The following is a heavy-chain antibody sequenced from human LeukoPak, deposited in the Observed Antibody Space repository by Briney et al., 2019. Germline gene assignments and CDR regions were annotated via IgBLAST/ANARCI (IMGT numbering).Heavy chain of an antibody. CDR1: GFTLSAYW. J-gene: IGHJ4*02. CDR2: IEGDGNRI. D-gene: IGHD5-12*01. CDR3: TRDWRNLGYDY. V-gene: IGHV3-74*01. Sequence: GGSLRLSCAASGFTLSAYWMHWVRQAPGKGLMWVSRIEGDGNRITYADSVKGRFTISRDNAKNTLYLQMNSPRAEDTAVYYCTRDWRNLGYDYWGQGTLVTVSS.